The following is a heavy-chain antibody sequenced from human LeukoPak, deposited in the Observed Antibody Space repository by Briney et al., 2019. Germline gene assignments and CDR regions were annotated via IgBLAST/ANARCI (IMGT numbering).Heavy chain of an antibody. Sequence: GGSLRLSCAASGFTFDDYAMHWVRQAPGKGLEWVSGISWNSGSIGYADSVKGRFTISRDNAKNSLYLQMNSLRAEDTALYYCAKDMANDILTGLLDYWGQGTLVTVSS. CDR1: GFTFDDYA. J-gene: IGHJ4*02. CDR2: ISWNSGSI. D-gene: IGHD3-9*01. V-gene: IGHV3-9*01. CDR3: AKDMANDILTGLLDY.